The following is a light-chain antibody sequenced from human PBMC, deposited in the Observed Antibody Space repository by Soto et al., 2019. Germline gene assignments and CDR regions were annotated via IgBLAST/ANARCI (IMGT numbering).Light chain of an antibody. CDR3: QSYDSSNHGV. J-gene: IGLJ3*02. Sequence: NFMLTQPHSVSGSPGKTVNISCTRSRGTIASNYVQWYQQRPGSAPTTVIYEDSHRPSGVPDRFSGSIDSSSNSASLTISGLKTEDEAVYYCQSYDSSNHGVFGGGTKVTVL. V-gene: IGLV6-57*04. CDR1: RGTIASNY. CDR2: EDS.